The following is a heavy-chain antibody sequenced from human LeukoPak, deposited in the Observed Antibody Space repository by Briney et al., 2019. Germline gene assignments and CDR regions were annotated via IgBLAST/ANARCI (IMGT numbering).Heavy chain of an antibody. J-gene: IGHJ6*03. CDR1: GYTFTGYY. V-gene: IGHV1-2*02. CDR2: INPNSGGT. Sequence: ASVKVSCKASGYTFTGYYMHWVRQAPGQGLEWMGWINPNSGGTNYAQKFQGRVTMTRDTSISTAYMELSRLRSDDTAVYYCARGGTEDYYYYYMDVWGRGTTVTVSS. D-gene: IGHD1-1*01. CDR3: ARGGTEDYYYYYMDV.